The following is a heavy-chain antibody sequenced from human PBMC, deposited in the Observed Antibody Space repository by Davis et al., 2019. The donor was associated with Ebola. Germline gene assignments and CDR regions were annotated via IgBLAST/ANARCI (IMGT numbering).Heavy chain of an antibody. Sequence: HTGGSLRPSCAASGFTFSTYWIHWVRLAPGKVPVSVARINTDGTTTIYADSVQGRFTISRDNAKNTLYLQMNSLRAEDTAVYYCAKGSLGSYYEYTDYWGQGTLVTVSS. CDR1: GFTFSTYW. CDR2: INTDGTTT. D-gene: IGHD1-26*01. V-gene: IGHV3-74*01. J-gene: IGHJ4*02. CDR3: AKGSLGSYYEYTDY.